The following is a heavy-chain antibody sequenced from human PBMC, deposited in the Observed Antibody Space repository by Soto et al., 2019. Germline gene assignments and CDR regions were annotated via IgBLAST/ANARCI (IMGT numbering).Heavy chain of an antibody. CDR2: ISSSSSYI. CDR3: ARVKRGDYGERRVYYGMDV. Sequence: GGSLRLSCAASGFTFSSYSMNWVRQAPGKGLEWVSSISSSSSYIYYADSVKGRFTISRDNAKNSLYLQMNSLRAEDTAVYYCARVKRGDYGERRVYYGMDVWGQGTTVTVSS. CDR1: GFTFSSYS. V-gene: IGHV3-21*01. D-gene: IGHD4-17*01. J-gene: IGHJ6*02.